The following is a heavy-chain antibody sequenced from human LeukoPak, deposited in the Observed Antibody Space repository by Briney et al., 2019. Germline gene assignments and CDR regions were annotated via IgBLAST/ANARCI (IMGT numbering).Heavy chain of an antibody. CDR1: GFTFSDCE. CDR3: AAVGRAVRPGH. J-gene: IGHJ4*02. D-gene: IGHD6-6*01. CDR2: ISESVRTI. Sequence: GGSLRLSCTASGFTFSDCEMNWVRQAPGKGLEWISYISESVRTIYYADSVKGRFTISRDNAKSSLYLQMNSLRAEDTAIYYCAAVGRAVRPGHWGQGTLVTVSS. V-gene: IGHV3-48*03.